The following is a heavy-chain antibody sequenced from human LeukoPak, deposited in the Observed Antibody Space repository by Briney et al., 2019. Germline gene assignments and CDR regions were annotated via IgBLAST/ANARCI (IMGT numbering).Heavy chain of an antibody. CDR2: MNPNSGNT. D-gene: IGHD5-24*01. Sequence: ASVKVSCKASGYTFTSYDINWVRQATGQGLEWMGWMNPNSGNTGYAQKFQGRVTMTRDTSISTAYMEVSRLTSDDTAMYYCARVGQSDYWGQGTLVTVSS. V-gene: IGHV1-8*02. J-gene: IGHJ4*02. CDR3: ARVGQSDY. CDR1: GYTFTSYD.